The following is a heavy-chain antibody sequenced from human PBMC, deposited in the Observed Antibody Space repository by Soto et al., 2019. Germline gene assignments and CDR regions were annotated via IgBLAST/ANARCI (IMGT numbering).Heavy chain of an antibody. D-gene: IGHD2-2*01. CDR3: ARGLEALVPAAQAMVEDYYYYGMDV. CDR2: INHSGST. Sequence: LSLTCAVYGGSFSGYYWSWIRQPPGKGLEWIGEINHSGSTNYNPSLKSRVTISVDTSKNQFSLKLSSVTAADTAVYYCARGLEALVPAAQAMVEDYYYYGMDVWGQGTTVTVSS. CDR1: GGSFSGYY. J-gene: IGHJ6*02. V-gene: IGHV4-34*01.